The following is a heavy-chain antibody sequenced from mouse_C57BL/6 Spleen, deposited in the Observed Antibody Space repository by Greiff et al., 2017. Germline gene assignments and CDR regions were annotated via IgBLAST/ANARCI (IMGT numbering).Heavy chain of an antibody. CDR2: IYPYNGVS. D-gene: IGHD3-2*02. Sequence: EVQLQQSGPELVKPGASVKISCKASGYSFTGYYMHWVKQSHGNILDWIGYIYPYNGVSSYNQKFKGKATLTVDKSSSTAYMELRSLTSEDSAVYYCAKEEKQLRLRDAMDYWGQGTSVTVSS. CDR1: GYSFTGYY. V-gene: IGHV1-31*01. J-gene: IGHJ4*01. CDR3: AKEEKQLRLRDAMDY.